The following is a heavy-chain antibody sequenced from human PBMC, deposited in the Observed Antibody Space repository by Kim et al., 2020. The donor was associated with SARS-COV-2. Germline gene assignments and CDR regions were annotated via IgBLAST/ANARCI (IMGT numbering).Heavy chain of an antibody. Sequence: SETLSLTCTVSGGSISSYYWSWIRQPPGKGLEWIGYIYYSGSTNYNPSLKSRVTISVDTSKNQFSLNLSSVTAADTAVYYCARVGYGGAYGPKQIDYWGQGTLVTVSS. CDR2: IYYSGST. CDR3: ARVGYGGAYGPKQIDY. D-gene: IGHD2-21*01. CDR1: GGSISSYY. V-gene: IGHV4-59*13. J-gene: IGHJ4*02.